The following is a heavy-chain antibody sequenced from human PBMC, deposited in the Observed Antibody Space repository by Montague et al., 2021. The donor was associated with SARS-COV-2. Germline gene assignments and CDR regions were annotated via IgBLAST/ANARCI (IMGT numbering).Heavy chain of an antibody. CDR1: GFSLSTSGMC. V-gene: IGHV2-70*01. Sequence: PALVKSTQTLTLTCTFSGFSLSTSGMCVSWIRQPPGKALEWLTLIDWXDDKYYSTSLKTRLTISKDTSKNQVVLTMTNMDPVDTATYYCARNYGTTVVTRAFDYWGQGTLVTVSS. J-gene: IGHJ4*02. D-gene: IGHD4-23*01. CDR2: IDWXDDK. CDR3: ARNYGTTVVTRAFDY.